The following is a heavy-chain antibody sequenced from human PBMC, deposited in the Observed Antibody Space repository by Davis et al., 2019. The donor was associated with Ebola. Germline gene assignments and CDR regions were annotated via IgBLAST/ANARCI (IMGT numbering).Heavy chain of an antibody. V-gene: IGHV7-4-1*02. CDR3: ARRPRGSSSAGFYYGMDV. D-gene: IGHD6-6*01. J-gene: IGHJ6*04. CDR1: GYTFTLYA. CDR2: INTDTGNP. Sequence: ASVKVSCKASGYTFTLYAMNWVRQAPGQGLEWMGWINTDTGNPTYAQGFTGRFVFSLDTSVNTAYLQISSLKADDSAVYYCARRPRGSSSAGFYYGMDVWGKGTTVTVSS.